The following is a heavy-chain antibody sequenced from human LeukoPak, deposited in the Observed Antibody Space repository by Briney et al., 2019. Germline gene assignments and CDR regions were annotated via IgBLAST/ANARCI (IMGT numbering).Heavy chain of an antibody. CDR2: ISGGSIT. D-gene: IGHD1-26*01. Sequence: PGGSLRLSCAASGFTFSSYVMSWVRQTPWKGLEWVSSISGGSITFYADSVKGRFTISRDNSKNMMYLQMNSLRAEDTAVYYCVRDVGGIYYVFGYWGQGTLATVSS. CDR3: VRDVGGIYYVFGY. V-gene: IGHV3-23*01. CDR1: GFTFSSYV. J-gene: IGHJ4*02.